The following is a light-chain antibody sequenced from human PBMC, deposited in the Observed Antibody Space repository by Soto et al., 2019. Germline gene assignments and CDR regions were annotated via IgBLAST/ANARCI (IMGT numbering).Light chain of an antibody. J-gene: IGKJ4*01. CDR1: QSVSRSY. CDR3: QQYGSSPLT. CDR2: GAS. V-gene: IGKV3-20*01. Sequence: EIVLTQSPGTLSLSPGERATLSCRASQSVSRSYLAWYQQKPGQAPRLLIDGASSRATGIPDRFSGSGSGTDFPLPISRLEPEDFAVYYCQQYGSSPLTFGGGTKVEIK.